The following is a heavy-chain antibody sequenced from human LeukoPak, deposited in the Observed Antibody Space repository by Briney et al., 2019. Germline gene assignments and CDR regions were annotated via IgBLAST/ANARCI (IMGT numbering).Heavy chain of an antibody. J-gene: IGHJ4*02. Sequence: GGSLRLSCAASGFTFSSYAMHWVRQAPGKGLEWVAVISYDAYNKYYADSVKGRFTISRDNSKNTLYLQMNSLGAEDTAVYYCARDSSGASRIDYWGQGTLVTVSS. CDR1: GFTFSSYA. CDR2: ISYDAYNK. CDR3: ARDSSGASRIDY. D-gene: IGHD4/OR15-4a*01. V-gene: IGHV3-30-3*01.